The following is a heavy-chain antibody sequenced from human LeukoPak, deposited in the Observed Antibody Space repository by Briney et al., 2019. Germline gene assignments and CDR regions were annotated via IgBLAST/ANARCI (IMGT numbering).Heavy chain of an antibody. V-gene: IGHV3-30*18. CDR3: AKDLGVVAATTLDY. CDR2: ISYDGSNK. Sequence: GWSLPLSCAGSGFTFISYVMHWVRQAPGRGLEGVAVISYDGSNKYYADSVKGRFTISRDNSKNTLYLQMNSLRAEDTAVYYCAKDLGVVAATTLDYWGQGTLVTVSS. CDR1: GFTFISYV. D-gene: IGHD2-15*01. J-gene: IGHJ4*02.